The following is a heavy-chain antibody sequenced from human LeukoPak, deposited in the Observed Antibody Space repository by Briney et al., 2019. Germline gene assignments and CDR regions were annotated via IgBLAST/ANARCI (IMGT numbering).Heavy chain of an antibody. CDR1: GFTFDDYA. Sequence: GRSLRLSCAASGFTFDDYAMHWVRQAPGKGLEWVSGISWNSGSISYADSVKGRFTISRDNAKNSLYLQTNSLRAEDTALYYCAKDITFPNNYCSGGSCYAFGGMDVWGQGTTVTVSS. J-gene: IGHJ6*02. CDR2: ISWNSGSI. D-gene: IGHD2-15*01. V-gene: IGHV3-9*01. CDR3: AKDITFPNNYCSGGSCYAFGGMDV.